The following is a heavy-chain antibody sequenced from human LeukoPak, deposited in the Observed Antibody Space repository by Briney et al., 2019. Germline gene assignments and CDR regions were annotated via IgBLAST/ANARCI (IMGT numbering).Heavy chain of an antibody. CDR2: IYDSGIT. V-gene: IGHV4-4*08. J-gene: IGHJ4*02. Sequence: PSETLSLTCTVSGDSSNTYYWTWLRQPPGKGVEWIGYIYDSGITNYNPSLKSRLTISLDTSKKHFSLNLSSVTASDTAMYYCATYSFPPRIDSWSQGTLVTVSS. CDR1: GDSSNTYY. D-gene: IGHD4-11*01. CDR3: ATYSFPPRIDS.